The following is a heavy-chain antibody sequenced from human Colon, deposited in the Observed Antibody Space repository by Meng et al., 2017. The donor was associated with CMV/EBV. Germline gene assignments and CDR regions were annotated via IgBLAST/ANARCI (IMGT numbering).Heavy chain of an antibody. CDR1: DGSVSSSSFY. V-gene: IGHV4-39*07. CDR2: IYHSGVT. Sequence: SETLSLTCTVPDGSVSSSSFYWAWIRQPPGKGLEWIGNIYHSGVTYYTPSLKSRVTMSLDSSKNQVFLKLNSVTAADTAIYYCARRGTGGYDSVRAFDLWGQGTTVTVSS. D-gene: IGHD5-12*01. CDR3: ARRGTGGYDSVRAFDL. J-gene: IGHJ6*02.